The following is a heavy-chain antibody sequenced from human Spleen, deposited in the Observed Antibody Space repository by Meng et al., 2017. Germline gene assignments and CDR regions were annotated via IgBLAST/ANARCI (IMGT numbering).Heavy chain of an antibody. V-gene: IGHV4-4*02. D-gene: IGHD6-19*01. CDR1: GDSITNHNW. CDR2: IPHRGSS. CDR3: VRSSGWVRTGFDP. J-gene: IGHJ5*02. Sequence: QVQLRESGTALVKPSDTLSLTCAVSGDSITNHNWWSWVSQPPWKGLEWIGEIPHRGSSAYNPSLKSRVTVSIDTSKSQFSLKLTSVTAADTAVYYCVRSSGWVRTGFDPWGQGTLVTVPS.